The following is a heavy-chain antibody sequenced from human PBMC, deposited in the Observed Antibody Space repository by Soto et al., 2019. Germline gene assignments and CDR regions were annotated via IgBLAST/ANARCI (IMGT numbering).Heavy chain of an antibody. CDR3: AKVHYGFYYMDV. CDR2: IYHSGST. CDR1: SGSISSSNW. Sequence: QVQLQESGPGLVKPSGTLSLTCAVSSGSISSSNWWSWVRQPPGKGLEWIGEIYHSGSTNYNPSLMSRVTISVDKSKNQFTLKMSSVTGSDTAVYYCAKVHYGFYYMDVWGKGTTVTVSS. D-gene: IGHD3-16*01. J-gene: IGHJ6*03. V-gene: IGHV4-4*02.